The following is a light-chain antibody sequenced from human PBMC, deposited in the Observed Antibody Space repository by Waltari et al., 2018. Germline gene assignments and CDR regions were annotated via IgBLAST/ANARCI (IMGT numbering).Light chain of an antibody. Sequence: SSELTQSPSVSVSPGQTARITCSGDALPKKYSYCYQQKSSQDPVLVIYEDSKRPSGIPERFSGSSSGTVATLTISGAQMEDEGDYYCYSTDGGGNHRGVFGGGTKLTVL. J-gene: IGLJ3*02. V-gene: IGLV3-10*01. CDR3: YSTDGGGNHRGV. CDR2: EDS. CDR1: ALPKKY.